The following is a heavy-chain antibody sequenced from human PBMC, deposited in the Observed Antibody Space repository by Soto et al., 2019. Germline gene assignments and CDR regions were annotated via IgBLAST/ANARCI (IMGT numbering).Heavy chain of an antibody. CDR1: GGSMSSSSYY. D-gene: IGHD6-6*01. Sequence: SETLSLSCPVSGGSMSSSSYYWGWIRQPPGKGLEWIGSIYYSGSTYYNPSLKSRVTISVDTSKNQFSLKLSSVTAADTAVYYCATRGAARTFYFDYWGQGTLVTVSS. V-gene: IGHV4-39*01. CDR2: IYYSGST. CDR3: ATRGAARTFYFDY. J-gene: IGHJ4*02.